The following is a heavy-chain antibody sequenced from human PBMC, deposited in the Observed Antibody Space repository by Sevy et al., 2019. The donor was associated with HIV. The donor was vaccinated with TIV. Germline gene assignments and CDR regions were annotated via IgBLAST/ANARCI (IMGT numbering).Heavy chain of an antibody. CDR1: GFTFSNAW. CDR3: TTLLGSPYDYVWGSYPYH. Sequence: GGSLRLSCAASGFTFSNAWMSWVRQAPGKGVEWVGRIKSKTDGGTTDYASPVKGRFTISRDDSKNTLYLQMNSLKTEDTAVYYCTTLLGSPYDYVWGSYPYHWGQGTLVTVSS. CDR2: IKSKTDGGTT. J-gene: IGHJ5*02. D-gene: IGHD3-16*02. V-gene: IGHV3-15*01.